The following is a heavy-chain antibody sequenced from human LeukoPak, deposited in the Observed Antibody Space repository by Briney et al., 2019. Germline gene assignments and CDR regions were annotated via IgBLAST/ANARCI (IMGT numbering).Heavy chain of an antibody. CDR1: GASFSDFH. V-gene: IGHV4-34*01. J-gene: IGHJ6*03. CDR2: INHN. CDR3: ARGRRAFYQTRGNRFYYYMDV. Sequence: PSETLSLTCAVYGASFSDFHWTWIRQSPGKGLEWIGEINHNNYNPSLKSRVTISLDTSKNQISLNLTSVTAADTAVYYRARGRRAFYQTRGNRFYYYMDVWGKGTTVIVSS. D-gene: IGHD2/OR15-2a*01.